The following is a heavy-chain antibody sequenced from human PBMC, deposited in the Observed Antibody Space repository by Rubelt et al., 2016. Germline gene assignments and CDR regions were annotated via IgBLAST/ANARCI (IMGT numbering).Heavy chain of an antibody. CDR3: AREYLSGMDV. J-gene: IGHJ6*02. CDR1: GGSFSGYY. D-gene: IGHD2-2*01. V-gene: IGHV4-34*01. CDR2: IYYSGST. Sequence: QVQLQQWGAGLLKPSETLSLTCAVYGGSFSGYYWSWIRQPPGKGLEWIGYIYYSGSTYYNPSLKSRVTISVDTSKNQFSLKLSSVTAADTAVYYCAREYLSGMDVWGQGTTVTVSS.